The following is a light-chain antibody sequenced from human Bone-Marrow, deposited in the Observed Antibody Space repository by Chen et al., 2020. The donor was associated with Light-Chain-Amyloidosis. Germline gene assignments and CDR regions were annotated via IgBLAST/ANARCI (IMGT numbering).Light chain of an antibody. CDR3: QSADSSGTYEVI. Sequence: HEMPPPPSASESPCQPARITCSGDDLPTKYAYWYQQKPGQAPVLVIHRDTERPSGISERFSGSSSGTTATLTISGVQAEDEADYYCQSADSSGTYEVIFGGGTKLTVL. CDR2: RDT. V-gene: IGLV3-25*03. J-gene: IGLJ2*01. CDR1: DLPTKY.